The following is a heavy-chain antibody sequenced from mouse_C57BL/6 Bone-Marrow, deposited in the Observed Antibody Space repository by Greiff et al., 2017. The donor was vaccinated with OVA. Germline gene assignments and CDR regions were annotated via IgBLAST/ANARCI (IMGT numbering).Heavy chain of an antibody. D-gene: IGHD1-1*01. CDR2: ISDGGSYT. Sequence: LMESGGGLVKPGGSLKLSCAASGFTFSSYAMSWVRQTPEKRLEWVATISDGGSYTYYPDNVKGRFTISRDNAKNNLYLQMSHLKSEDTAMYYCARDPSTPFAYWGQGTLVTVSA. CDR3: ARDPSTPFAY. J-gene: IGHJ3*01. CDR1: GFTFSSYA. V-gene: IGHV5-4*01.